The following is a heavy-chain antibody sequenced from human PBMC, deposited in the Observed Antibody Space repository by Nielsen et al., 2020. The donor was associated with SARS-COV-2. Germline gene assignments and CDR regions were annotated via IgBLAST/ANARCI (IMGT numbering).Heavy chain of an antibody. V-gene: IGHV3-23*01. J-gene: IGHJ3*02. CDR2: ISGSGGST. CDR3: AKSRRSIAVADAFDI. CDR1: GFTFSSYA. D-gene: IGHD6-19*01. Sequence: GESLKISCAASGFTFSSYAMSWVRQAPGKGLEWVSAISGSGGSTYYADSMKGRFTISRDNSKNTLYLQMNSLRAEDTAVYYCAKSRRSIAVADAFDIWGQGTMVTVSS.